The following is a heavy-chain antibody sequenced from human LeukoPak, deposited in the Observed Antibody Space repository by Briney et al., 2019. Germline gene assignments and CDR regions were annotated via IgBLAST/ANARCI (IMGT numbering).Heavy chain of an antibody. Sequence: PSETLSLTCTVSGGSISSGSYYWSWIRQPAGKGLEWIGRIYTSGSTNYNPSLKSRVTISVDTSKNQFSLKLSSVTAADTAVYYCASLRWGYSNNYYYYYMGVWGKGTTVTISS. D-gene: IGHD5-18*01. CDR2: IYTSGST. CDR3: ASLRWGYSNNYYYYYMGV. V-gene: IGHV4-61*02. CDR1: GGSISSGSYY. J-gene: IGHJ6*03.